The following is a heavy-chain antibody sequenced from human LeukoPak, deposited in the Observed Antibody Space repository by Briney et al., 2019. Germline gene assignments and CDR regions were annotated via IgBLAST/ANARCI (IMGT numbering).Heavy chain of an antibody. D-gene: IGHD3-3*01. Sequence: GGSLRLSCAASGFTFSSYSMNWVRQAPGKGLEWVSSISSSSSYIYYADSVKGRFTISRDNAKNSLYLQMNSLRAEDTAVYYCAKVYDFWSGYFDAFDIWGQGTMVTVSS. CDR1: GFTFSSYS. V-gene: IGHV3-21*01. CDR2: ISSSSSYI. J-gene: IGHJ3*02. CDR3: AKVYDFWSGYFDAFDI.